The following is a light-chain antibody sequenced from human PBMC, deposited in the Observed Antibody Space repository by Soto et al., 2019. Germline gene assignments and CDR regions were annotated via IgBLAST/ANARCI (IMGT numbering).Light chain of an antibody. J-gene: IGLJ2*01. CDR2: DVT. V-gene: IGLV2-11*01. Sequence: QSVLTQPRSVSGSPGQSVTISCTGTSSDVGRYNYVSWYQQHPGKAPKLVVSDVTKRASGVPDRFSGSKSGNTATLTISGLQAEDEANYHCCSYAGASVIFGGGTQLTVL. CDR3: CSYAGASVI. CDR1: SSDVGRYNY.